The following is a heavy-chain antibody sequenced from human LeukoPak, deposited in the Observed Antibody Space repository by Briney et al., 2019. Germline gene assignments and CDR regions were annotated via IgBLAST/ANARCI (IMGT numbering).Heavy chain of an antibody. CDR3: ARGYDSSGYTFDY. Sequence: KPSETLSLTCAVYGGSFSGYYRSWIRQPPGKGLEWIGEINHSGSTNYNPSLKSRVTISVDTSKNQFSLKLSSVTAADTAVYYCARGYDSSGYTFDYWGQGTLVTVSS. CDR2: INHSGST. D-gene: IGHD3-22*01. J-gene: IGHJ4*02. CDR1: GGSFSGYY. V-gene: IGHV4-34*01.